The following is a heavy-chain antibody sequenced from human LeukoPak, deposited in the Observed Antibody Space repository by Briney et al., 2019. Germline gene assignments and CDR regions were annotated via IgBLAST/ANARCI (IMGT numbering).Heavy chain of an antibody. CDR1: GFTFRSHA. CDR2: ISYDGSNK. V-gene: IGHV3-30*18. Sequence: PGTSLRLSCATSGFTFRSHAMHWVRQSPGKGLEWVAVISYDGSNKYYADSVKGRFTISRDNSKNTLYLQMNSLRGEDTAVYYCAKGSAGTYFDYWGQGTLVTVSS. J-gene: IGHJ4*02. D-gene: IGHD1-1*01. CDR3: AKGSAGTYFDY.